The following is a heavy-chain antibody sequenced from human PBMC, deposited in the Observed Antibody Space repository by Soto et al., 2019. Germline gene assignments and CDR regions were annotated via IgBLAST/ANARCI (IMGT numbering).Heavy chain of an antibody. V-gene: IGHV4-34*12. CDR1: GGSFSAYY. Sequence: SETLSLTCAVYGGSFSAYYWSWVRQPPGKGLEWIGEIIHSESTKYNPSLKSRVTISVDTSKNQFSLKLSSVTAADTAVYYCARQRPTDGRWEFAYYYAMDVWGQGTTVTVSS. CDR2: IIHSEST. D-gene: IGHD1-26*01. J-gene: IGHJ6*02. CDR3: ARQRPTDGRWEFAYYYAMDV.